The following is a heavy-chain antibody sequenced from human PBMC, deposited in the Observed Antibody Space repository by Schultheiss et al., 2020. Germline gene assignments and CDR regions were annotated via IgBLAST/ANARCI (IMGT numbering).Heavy chain of an antibody. CDR2: ISAYNGNT. Sequence: GESLKISCKASGYTFTSYGISWVRQAPGQGLEWMGWISAYNGNTNYAQELQGRVTMTTDTSTSTAYMELRSLRSDDTAVYYCARIVTTHYYYYGMDVWGQGTTVTVSS. CDR3: ARIVTTHYYYYGMDV. CDR1: GYTFTSYG. D-gene: IGHD5-12*01. V-gene: IGHV1-18*01. J-gene: IGHJ6*02.